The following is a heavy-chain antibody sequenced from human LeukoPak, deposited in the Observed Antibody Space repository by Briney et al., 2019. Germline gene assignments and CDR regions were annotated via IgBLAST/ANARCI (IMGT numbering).Heavy chain of an antibody. CDR1: GLTFSSYS. Sequence: GGSLRLSCAASGLTFSSYSMNWVRQAPGKGLEWVSSISSSSSYIYYADSVKGRFTISRDNSKNTLYLQMNSLRAEDTAVYYCAKFGGGSSGWYREFDYWGQGTLVTVSS. CDR2: ISSSSSYI. J-gene: IGHJ4*02. D-gene: IGHD6-19*01. V-gene: IGHV3-21*04. CDR3: AKFGGGSSGWYREFDY.